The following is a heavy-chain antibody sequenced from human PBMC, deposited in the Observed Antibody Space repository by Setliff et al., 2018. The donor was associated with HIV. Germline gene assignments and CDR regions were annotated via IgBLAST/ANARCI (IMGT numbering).Heavy chain of an antibody. CDR3: AREIVRVALDI. D-gene: IGHD3-16*02. CDR1: GGSINNGAYY. Sequence: PSLTCTVSGGSINNGAYYWSWIRHQPGRGLEWIGNIYYNGITHYNPSLKSRLSISIDTSKNQFYLQLNSVTAADTSVFYCAREIVRVALDIWGPGTAVTVSS. J-gene: IGHJ3*02. V-gene: IGHV4-31*03. CDR2: IYYNGIT.